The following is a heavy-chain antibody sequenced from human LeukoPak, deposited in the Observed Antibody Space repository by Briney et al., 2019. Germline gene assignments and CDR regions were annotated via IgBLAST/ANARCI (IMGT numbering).Heavy chain of an antibody. Sequence: ASVKVSCKASGYTFTAYYMHWVRQATGQGLEWMGWMNPNSGNTGYAQKFQGRVTMTRNTSISTAYMELSSLRSEDTAVYYCARGARDYFDYWGQGTLVTVSS. CDR2: MNPNSGNT. CDR1: GYTFTAYY. V-gene: IGHV1-8*02. CDR3: ARGARDYFDY. J-gene: IGHJ4*02.